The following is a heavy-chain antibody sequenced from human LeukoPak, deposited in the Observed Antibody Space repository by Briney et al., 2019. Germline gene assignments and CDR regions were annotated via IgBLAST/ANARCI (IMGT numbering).Heavy chain of an antibody. V-gene: IGHV1-2*02. Sequence: GASVKVSCKASGYTFTGYYMHWVRQAPGQGLEWMGWINPNSGGTNYAQKFRGRVTMTRDTSISTAYMELSRLRSDDTAVYYCARDQGDYGSGVDYWGQGTLVTVSS. CDR3: ARDQGDYGSGVDY. J-gene: IGHJ4*02. CDR2: INPNSGGT. CDR1: GYTFTGYY. D-gene: IGHD3-10*01.